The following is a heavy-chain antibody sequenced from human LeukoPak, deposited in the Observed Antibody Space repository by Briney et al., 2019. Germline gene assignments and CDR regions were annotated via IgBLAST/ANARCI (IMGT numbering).Heavy chain of an antibody. J-gene: IGHJ3*02. Sequence: SVKVSCKASGGTFSSYAISWVRQAPGQGLEWMGRMIPILGIANYAQKFQGRVTITADKSTSTAYMELSSLRSEDTALYYCARLGEYYDSSGYYAYDDAFDIWGQGTMVTVSS. V-gene: IGHV1-69*04. CDR1: GGTFSSYA. CDR2: MIPILGIA. CDR3: ARLGEYYDSSGYYAYDDAFDI. D-gene: IGHD3-22*01.